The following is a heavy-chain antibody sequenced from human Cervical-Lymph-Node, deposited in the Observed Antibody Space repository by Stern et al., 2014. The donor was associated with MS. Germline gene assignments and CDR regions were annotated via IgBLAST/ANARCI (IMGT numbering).Heavy chain of an antibody. CDR2: ISYDGSKK. J-gene: IGHJ4*02. D-gene: IGHD4-11*01. Sequence: QVQLVESGGGVVQPGRSLRLSCAASGFSFSGHTMHWVRQVPGKGLEWVTSISYDGSKKNYADSVKGRFTISRDTAKNTLSLRMNSLRVEDTALYYCAREDYRNYSPHIDYWGQGTLVTVSS. CDR1: GFSFSGHT. V-gene: IGHV3-30-3*01. CDR3: AREDYRNYSPHIDY.